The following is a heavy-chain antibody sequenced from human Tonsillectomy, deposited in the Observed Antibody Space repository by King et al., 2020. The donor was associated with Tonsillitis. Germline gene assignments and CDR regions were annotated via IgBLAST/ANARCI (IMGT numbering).Heavy chain of an antibody. J-gene: IGHJ3*02. Sequence: QLQESGPGLVKPSETLSLTCTVSGGSISSYYWSWIRQPPGKGLEWIGFIYYSGSTNYNPSLKSRVTISVDTSKNQFSLKLSSVTAADTAVYYCASGTYYDFWSGYFDAFDIWGQGTMVTVSS. CDR1: GGSISSYY. D-gene: IGHD3-3*01. CDR3: ASGTYYDFWSGYFDAFDI. CDR2: IYYSGST. V-gene: IGHV4-59*01.